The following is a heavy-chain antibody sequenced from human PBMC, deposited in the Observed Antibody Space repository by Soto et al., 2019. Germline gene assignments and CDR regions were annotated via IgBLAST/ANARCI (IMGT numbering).Heavy chain of an antibody. CDR2: INSDGSST. Sequence: EVQLVESGGGLVQPGGSLRLSCAASGFTFSSYWMHWVRQAPGKGLVWVSRINSDGSSTSYADSVKGRFTISRDNAKGTLYRQRNSLCAEVTAVDYCAIRASYYDGSGYFDYWGQGTVVTVSS. V-gene: IGHV3-74*01. J-gene: IGHJ4*02. CDR3: AIRASYYDGSGYFDY. D-gene: IGHD3-22*01. CDR1: GFTFSSYW.